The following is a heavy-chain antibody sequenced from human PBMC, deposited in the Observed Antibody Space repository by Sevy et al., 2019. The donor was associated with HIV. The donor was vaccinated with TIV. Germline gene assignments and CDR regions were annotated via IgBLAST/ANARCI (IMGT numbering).Heavy chain of an antibody. D-gene: IGHD2-2*01. CDR3: ARVNGGCSSTSCFAWGGVTNAFDI. Sequence: GGSLRLSCAVSGFTFSSYAMHWVRQAPGKGLEWVAVISYDGSNKYYADSVKGRFTISRDNSKNTLYLQMNGLRAEDTVVYYWARVNGGCSSTSCFAWGGVTNAFDIWGQGTMVTVSS. J-gene: IGHJ3*02. CDR1: GFTFSSYA. V-gene: IGHV3-30-3*01. CDR2: ISYDGSNK.